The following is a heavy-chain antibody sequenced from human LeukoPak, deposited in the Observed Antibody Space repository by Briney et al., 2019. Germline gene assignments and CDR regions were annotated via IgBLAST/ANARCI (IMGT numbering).Heavy chain of an antibody. V-gene: IGHV3-7*01. J-gene: IGHJ4*02. CDR3: ARNRSLAY. CDR2: IKQDGSEK. D-gene: IGHD3-3*02. Sequence: PGGSLRLSCVASGLTFSSYWMSWVRQAPGKGLEWVANIKQDGSEKYYVDSVKGRFTISRDNAKNSLYLQTNSLRAEDTAVYYCARNRSLAYWGQGTLVTVSS. CDR1: GLTFSSYW.